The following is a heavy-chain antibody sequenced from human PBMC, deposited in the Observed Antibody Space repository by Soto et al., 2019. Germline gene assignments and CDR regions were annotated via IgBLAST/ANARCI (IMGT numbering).Heavy chain of an antibody. CDR1: GFTFSSYA. J-gene: IGHJ4*02. V-gene: IGHV3-23*01. D-gene: IGHD6-19*01. CDR3: AKDMGSSGWYGIDY. Sequence: EVQLLESGGGLVQPGGSLRISCAASGFTFSSYAMSWVRQAPGKGLEWVSAISGSGGSTYYADSVKGRFTISRDNSKNTLYLQMNSLRAEDTAVYYCAKDMGSSGWYGIDYWGQGTLVTVSS. CDR2: ISGSGGST.